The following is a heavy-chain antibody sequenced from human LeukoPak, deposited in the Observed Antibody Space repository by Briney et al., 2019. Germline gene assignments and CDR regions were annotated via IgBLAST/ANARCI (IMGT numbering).Heavy chain of an antibody. D-gene: IGHD3-22*01. Sequence: PGRSLRLSCAASGFMFSNYGMHWVRQAPGKGLEWVAVIWYNGGTKYYGDSVKGRFTISRDNSKNTLYLQMNSLRAEDTAVYYCTRGTGDYDSSGFLDYWGQGTLVTVSS. CDR3: TRGTGDYDSSGFLDY. CDR2: IWYNGGTK. V-gene: IGHV3-33*01. CDR1: GFMFSNYG. J-gene: IGHJ4*02.